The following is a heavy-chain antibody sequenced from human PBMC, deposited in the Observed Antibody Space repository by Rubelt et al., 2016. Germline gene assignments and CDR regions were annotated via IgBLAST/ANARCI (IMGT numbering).Heavy chain of an antibody. V-gene: IGHV3-23*01. J-gene: IGHJ5*02. CDR2: IGGGTSNT. Sequence: RWVHRSPGKGLEWVSGIGGGTSNTYYADSVRGRFTISRDNSKSTLFLQMSSLSADDTAVYYCARDGGPGIAVDNWFDPWGQGTLVTVSS. CDR3: ARDGGPGIAVDNWFDP. D-gene: IGHD6-19*01.